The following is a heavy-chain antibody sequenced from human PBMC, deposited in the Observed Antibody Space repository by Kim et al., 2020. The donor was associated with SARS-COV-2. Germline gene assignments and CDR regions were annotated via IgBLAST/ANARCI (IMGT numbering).Heavy chain of an antibody. CDR2: IIPIFGTA. Sequence: SVKVSCKASGGTFSSYAISWVRQAPGQGLEWMGGIIPIFGTANYAQKFQGRVTITADESTSTAYMELSSLRSEDTAVYYCAYSGYEKDFSYGMDVWGQGTTVTVSS. D-gene: IGHD5-12*01. J-gene: IGHJ6*02. V-gene: IGHV1-69*13. CDR1: GGTFSSYA. CDR3: AYSGYEKDFSYGMDV.